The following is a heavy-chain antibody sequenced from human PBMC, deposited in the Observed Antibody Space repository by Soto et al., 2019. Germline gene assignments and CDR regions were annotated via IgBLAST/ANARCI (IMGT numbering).Heavy chain of an antibody. CDR2: TYYRSKWYN. D-gene: IGHD1-7*01. CDR1: GDSVSSNSAA. V-gene: IGHV6-1*01. J-gene: IGHJ4*02. Sequence: SQTLSLTCAISGDSVSSNSAAWNWIRQSPSRGLEWLGRTYYRSKWYNDYAVSVKSRITINPDTSKNQFSLQLNSVTPEDTAVYYCARDPDPKTGTEPYFDYWGQGTLVTVSS. CDR3: ARDPDPKTGTEPYFDY.